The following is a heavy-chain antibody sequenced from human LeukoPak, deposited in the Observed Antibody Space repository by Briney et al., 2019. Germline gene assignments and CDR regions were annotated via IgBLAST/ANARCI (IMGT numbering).Heavy chain of an antibody. CDR1: GYTFTSYG. Sequence: ASVKVSCKASGYTFTSYGISWLRQAPGQGLEWMAWINPNGGGTGYSQKFQGRVTVTRDMSTTTVYMELNDLRSDDTALYYCARDWHSSGLYYFDYWGQGTLVTVSS. J-gene: IGHJ4*02. CDR2: INPNGGGT. V-gene: IGHV1-2*02. CDR3: ARDWHSSGLYYFDY. D-gene: IGHD6-19*01.